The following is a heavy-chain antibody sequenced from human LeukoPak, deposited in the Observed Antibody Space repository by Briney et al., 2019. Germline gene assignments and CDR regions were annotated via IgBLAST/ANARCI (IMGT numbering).Heavy chain of an antibody. Sequence: GGSLRLSCAASGFTLSTYEMNWVRQAPGKGLQWASYISSSGSTIYYADSVKGRFTISRDNAKNSLYLQMNSLRAEDTAVYYCARDSFDSSGYYSDYWGQGTLVTVSS. CDR3: ARDSFDSSGYYSDY. V-gene: IGHV3-48*03. CDR2: ISSSGSTI. J-gene: IGHJ4*02. D-gene: IGHD3-22*01. CDR1: GFTLSTYE.